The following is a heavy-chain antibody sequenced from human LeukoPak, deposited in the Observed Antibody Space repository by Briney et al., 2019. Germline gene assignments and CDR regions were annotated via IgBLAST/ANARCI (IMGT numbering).Heavy chain of an antibody. CDR1: GFTFSSYS. Sequence: PGGSLRLSCAASGFTFSSYSMNWVRQAPGKGLEWVSSISSSSSYIYYADSVKGRFTISRDNAKNSLYLQMNSLRAEDTAVYYCVFDVGDSEAFDHWGQGTLVTVSS. CDR3: VFDVGDSEAFDH. V-gene: IGHV3-21*01. J-gene: IGHJ4*02. D-gene: IGHD3-10*01. CDR2: ISSSSSYI.